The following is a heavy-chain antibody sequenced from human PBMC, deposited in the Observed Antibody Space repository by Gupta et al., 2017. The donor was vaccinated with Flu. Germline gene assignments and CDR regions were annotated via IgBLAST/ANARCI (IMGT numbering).Heavy chain of an antibody. V-gene: IGHV5-51*01. J-gene: IGHJ4*02. CDR3: AGVPWVRRSWYGGSDY. D-gene: IGHD3-10*01. Sequence: EVQLVQSGAEVKKPGESLKISCKASGYSFTTYWIGWVRQMPGKGPEWMGVIYPGDSDTRYSPSFQGQVTISADKSISTAYLQWSSLKASDTAVYYCAGVPWVRRSWYGGSDYWGQVTLVTVSS. CDR1: GYSFTTYW. CDR2: IYPGDSDT.